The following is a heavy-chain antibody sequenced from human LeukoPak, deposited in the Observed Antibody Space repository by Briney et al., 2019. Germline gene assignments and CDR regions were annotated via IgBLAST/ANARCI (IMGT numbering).Heavy chain of an antibody. V-gene: IGHV3-74*01. CDR3: ARDPAPQGWFDS. CDR2: INSDGSSI. Sequence: GGSLRFSCAASGFTFSSYSMNWVRQAPGKGLVWVARINSDGSSIIYADSVKGRFTISRDNAKNILYLQMNSLRAEDTAVYHCARDPAPQGWFDSWGQGTLVTVSS. CDR1: GFTFSSYS. J-gene: IGHJ5*01.